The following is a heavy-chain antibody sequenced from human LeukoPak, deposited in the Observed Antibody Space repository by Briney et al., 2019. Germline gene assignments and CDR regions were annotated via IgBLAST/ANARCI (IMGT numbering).Heavy chain of an antibody. V-gene: IGHV5-10-1*01. CDR2: IDPSDSYA. Sequence: PGESLKISCKGSGYSFTTYWISWVRQMPGKGLEWMGRIDPSDSYANYSPSFQGHVTISADKSISTAYLQWSSLKASDTAMYYCARREDNWFDPWGQGTLVTVSS. CDR1: GYSFTTYW. CDR3: ARREDNWFDP. J-gene: IGHJ5*02.